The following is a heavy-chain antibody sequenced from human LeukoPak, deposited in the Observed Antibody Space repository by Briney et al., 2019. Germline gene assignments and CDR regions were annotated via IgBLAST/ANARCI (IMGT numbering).Heavy chain of an antibody. V-gene: IGHV1-69*05. CDR3: ARFSGEFYDFWSGYFDY. D-gene: IGHD3-3*01. CDR2: IIPIFGTA. CDR1: GYTFTSYG. J-gene: IGHJ4*02. Sequence: SVKVSCKASGYTFTSYGISWVRQAPGQGLEWMGGIIPIFGTANYAQKFQGRVTITTDESTSTAYMELSSLRSEDTAVYYCARFSGEFYDFWSGYFDYWGQGTLVTVSS.